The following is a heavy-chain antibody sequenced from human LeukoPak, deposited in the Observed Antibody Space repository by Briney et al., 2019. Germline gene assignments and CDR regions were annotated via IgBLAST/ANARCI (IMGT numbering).Heavy chain of an antibody. CDR3: ARDRLDGCSSTSCYSD. CDR2: ISSSSSTI. V-gene: IGHV3-48*03. D-gene: IGHD2-2*01. J-gene: IGHJ4*02. CDR1: GFTFSSYE. Sequence: GGSLRLSCAASGFTFSSYEMNWVRQAPGKGLEWVSYISSSSSTIYYADSVKGRFTISRDNAKNSLYLQMNSLRAEDTAVYYCARDRLDGCSSTSCYSDWGQGTLVTVSS.